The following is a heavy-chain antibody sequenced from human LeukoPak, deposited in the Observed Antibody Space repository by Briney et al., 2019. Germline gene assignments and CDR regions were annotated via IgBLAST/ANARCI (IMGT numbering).Heavy chain of an antibody. CDR1: GGSISNYS. Sequence: SETLSLTCTVSGGSISNYSWSWIRQPPGKGLEWIGYMYITGSTNYNPSLKSRVTVSIDTSKNQFSLKLSSVTAADTAVYYCAGQRTVTRLDYWGQGTLATVSS. CDR2: MYITGST. CDR3: AGQRTVTRLDY. V-gene: IGHV4-59*13. J-gene: IGHJ4*02. D-gene: IGHD4-17*01.